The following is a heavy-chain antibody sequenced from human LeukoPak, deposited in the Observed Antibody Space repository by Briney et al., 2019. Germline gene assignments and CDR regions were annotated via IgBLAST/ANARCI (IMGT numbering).Heavy chain of an antibody. CDR2: IYTSGST. CDR1: GGSISSGSYY. CDR3: ASGPYCGGDCYFFQH. V-gene: IGHV4-61*02. Sequence: SETLSLTCTVSGGSISSGSYYWSWIRQPAGMGLEWIGRIYTSGSTNYNPSLKSRVTISVDTSKNQFSLKLSSVTAADTAVYYCASGPYCGGDCYFFQHWGQGTLVTVSS. D-gene: IGHD2-21*02. J-gene: IGHJ1*01.